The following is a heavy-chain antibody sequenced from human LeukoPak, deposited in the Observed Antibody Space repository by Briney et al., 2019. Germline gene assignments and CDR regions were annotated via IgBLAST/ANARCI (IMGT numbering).Heavy chain of an antibody. J-gene: IGHJ4*02. CDR2: ISYDGSNK. Sequence: GRSLRLSCAASGFTFSSYAMHWVRQAPGKGLEWVAVISYDGSNKYYADSVKGRFTISRDNSKNTLYLQMNSLRAEDTAVYYCARKAVVGATTGLDYWGQGTLVTVSS. V-gene: IGHV3-30-3*01. D-gene: IGHD1-26*01. CDR3: ARKAVVGATTGLDY. CDR1: GFTFSSYA.